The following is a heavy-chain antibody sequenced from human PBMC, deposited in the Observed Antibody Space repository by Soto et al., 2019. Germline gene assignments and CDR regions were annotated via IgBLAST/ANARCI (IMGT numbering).Heavy chain of an antibody. J-gene: IGHJ4*02. D-gene: IGHD5-18*01. CDR3: ARELYSYGYPSYDFGY. V-gene: IGHV3-7*01. CDR1: GFTFSSYW. CDR2: IQQDGSEK. Sequence: PGGSLRLSCAASGFTFSSYWMSWVRQAPGKGLEWVANIQQDGSEKYYVDSVKGRFTISSDNAKNSLYLQMNSLRAEDTAGYYFARELYSYGYPSYDFGYWGQGTLVTVAS.